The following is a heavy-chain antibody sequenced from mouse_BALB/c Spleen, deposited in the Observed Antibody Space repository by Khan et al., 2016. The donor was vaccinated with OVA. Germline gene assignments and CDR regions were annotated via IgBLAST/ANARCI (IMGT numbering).Heavy chain of an antibody. CDR1: GYSITSGYA. CDR2: ISYNGVT. D-gene: IGHD1-1*01. V-gene: IGHV3-2*02. Sequence: EVQLQESGPGLVKPSQSLSLTCTVTGYSITSGYAWNWIRQFPGNKLEWMGYISYNGVTSYTPSLKSRISITRDTSKNQSFLQLNSVTTEDTAAYYCARGNYYGYYFDYWGQGTTLTVSS. CDR3: ARGNYYGYYFDY. J-gene: IGHJ2*01.